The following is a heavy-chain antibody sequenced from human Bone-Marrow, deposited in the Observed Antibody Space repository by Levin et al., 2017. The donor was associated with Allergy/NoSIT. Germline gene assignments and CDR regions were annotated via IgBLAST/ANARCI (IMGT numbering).Heavy chain of an antibody. D-gene: IGHD2-8*01. CDR3: ARDRGLMVHYWYGMDV. J-gene: IGHJ6*02. CDR2: INQYGSEK. V-gene: IGHV3-7*01. Sequence: GWSLILSFSSSLFIFISYFINFFLHSPFNFLYFFSNINQYGSEKNYVDSVKGRFTISRDNTENSLYLQINSLRAEDTAVYYCARDRGLMVHYWYGMDVWGQGTTVTVSS. CDR1: LFIFISYF.